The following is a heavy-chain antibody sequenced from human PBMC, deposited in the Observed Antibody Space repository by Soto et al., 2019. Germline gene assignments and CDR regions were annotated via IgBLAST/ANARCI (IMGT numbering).Heavy chain of an antibody. CDR1: GFTFSSYG. V-gene: IGHV3-33*01. J-gene: IGHJ6*02. D-gene: IGHD6-6*01. Sequence: QVQLVESGGGVVQPGRSLRLSCAASGFTFSSYGMHWVRQAPGKGLEWVAVIWYDGSNKYYADSVKGRFTISRDNSKNTLYLQMNSLGAEDTAVYYCARVIAARAPYYYYGMDVWGQGTTVTVSS. CDR3: ARVIAARAPYYYYGMDV. CDR2: IWYDGSNK.